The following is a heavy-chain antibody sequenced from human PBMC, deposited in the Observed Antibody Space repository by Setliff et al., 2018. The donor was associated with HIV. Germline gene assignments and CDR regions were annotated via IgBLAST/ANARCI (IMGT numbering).Heavy chain of an antibody. V-gene: IGHV4-34*01. CDR2: INQERTT. J-gene: IGHJ3*01. CDR3: ARHGRGTLIVLIPG. D-gene: IGHD3-22*01. CDR1: RGSFSHYY. Sequence: PSETLSLTCAVYRGSFSHYYWTWIRQSPGKGLEWIAEINQERTTFYNPSLKSRVTMSLDTSRNEVSLRLSSVTAADTATYFCARHGRGTLIVLIPGRGQGTMVTVSS.